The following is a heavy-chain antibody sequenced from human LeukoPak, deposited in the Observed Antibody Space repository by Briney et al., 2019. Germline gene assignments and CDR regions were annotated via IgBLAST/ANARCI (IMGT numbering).Heavy chain of an antibody. Sequence: VSVKVSCKASGYNFNAYNIQWVRQARGLGLEWMGWIDPKNGHTTYAEKFKGRVMVTRDTSITAVYMELRSLRSDDTAVYYCSRDVSGDGRVYIDHWGPGTSVSVSS. CDR3: SRDVSGDGRVYIDH. CDR1: GYNFNAYN. CDR2: IDPKNGHT. D-gene: IGHD6-19*01. V-gene: IGHV1-2*02. J-gene: IGHJ4*02.